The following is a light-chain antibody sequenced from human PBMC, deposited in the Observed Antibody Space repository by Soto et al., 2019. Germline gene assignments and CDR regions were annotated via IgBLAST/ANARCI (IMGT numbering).Light chain of an antibody. CDR3: SSYTSSSTYYV. J-gene: IGLJ1*01. CDR2: EVS. CDR1: SSDAGGYNY. V-gene: IGLV2-14*01. Sequence: QSVLTQPASVSGSPGQSLTISCTGTSSDAGGYNYVSWYQQHPGKAPKLMIYEVSNRPSGVSNRFSGSKSGNTASLTISGLQAEDEADYYCSSYTSSSTYYVFGTGTKVTVL.